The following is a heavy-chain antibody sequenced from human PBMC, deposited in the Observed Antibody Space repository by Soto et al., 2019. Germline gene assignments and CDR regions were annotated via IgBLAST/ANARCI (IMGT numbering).Heavy chain of an antibody. V-gene: IGHV4-34*01. CDR2: INHSGIT. D-gene: IGHD1-1*01. Sequence: SETLSLTCTVSGGSFSGYFWTWIRQPPGKGLEWLAEINHSGITNYTPSVESRVSMSVDTSKNQFSLRLYSVTAADTAVYYCVRGPYNYNSRYFDYWGQGTLVTVSS. J-gene: IGHJ4*02. CDR1: GGSFSGYF. CDR3: VRGPYNYNSRYFDY.